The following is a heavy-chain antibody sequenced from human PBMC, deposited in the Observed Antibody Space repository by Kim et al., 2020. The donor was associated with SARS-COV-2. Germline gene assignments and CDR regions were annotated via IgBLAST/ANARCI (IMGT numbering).Heavy chain of an antibody. D-gene: IGHD1-26*01. Sequence: GGSLRLSCVASGFTFSTFWMSWVRQAPGKGLEWVANINQHGSETKYVDSVKGRYTIFRDNGKDSVYLQMNNLRAEDRAVYYCARDAWAQGWTDGFGYWGQGTLVTVSS. CDR1: GFTFSTFW. CDR2: INQHGSET. V-gene: IGHV3-7*01. J-gene: IGHJ4*02. CDR3: ARDAWAQGWTDGFGY.